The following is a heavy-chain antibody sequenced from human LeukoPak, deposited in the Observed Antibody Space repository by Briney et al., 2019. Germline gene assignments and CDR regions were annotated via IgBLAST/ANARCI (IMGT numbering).Heavy chain of an antibody. CDR2: ISSSSSYI. Sequence: PGGSLRLSCAASGFTFSSYAMSWVRQAPGKGLEWVSSISSSSSYIYYADSVKGRFAISRDNAKNSLYLQMNGLRAEDTAVYYCARDVPLDPWGQGTLVTVSS. J-gene: IGHJ5*02. D-gene: IGHD2-2*01. CDR1: GFTFSSYA. CDR3: ARDVPLDP. V-gene: IGHV3-21*01.